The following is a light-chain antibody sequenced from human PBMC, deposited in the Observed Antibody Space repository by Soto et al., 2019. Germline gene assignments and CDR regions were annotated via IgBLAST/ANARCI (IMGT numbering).Light chain of an antibody. J-gene: IGLJ3*02. Sequence: QSALTQPASVSGSPGQSITISCTGTSSDVGSYNLVSWYQQHPGKAPQLMIYEVSKRPSGVSHRFSGSKSGNTASLTISGLQDEDEADYYCCSYAGSSSWVFGGGTKLTVL. CDR3: CSYAGSSSWV. V-gene: IGLV2-23*02. CDR1: SSDVGSYNL. CDR2: EVS.